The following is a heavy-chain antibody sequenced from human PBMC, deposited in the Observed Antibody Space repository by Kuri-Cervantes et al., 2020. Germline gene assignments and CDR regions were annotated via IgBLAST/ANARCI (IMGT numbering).Heavy chain of an antibody. CDR1: GYTFTSYA. Sequence: ASVKVSCKASGYTFTSYAMHWVGQAPGQRLEWMGGINAGNGNTKYSQKFQGRVTITRDTSASTAYMKLSSVRSEDTAVYYCARCTLDCDFHYYYYIDFWGKGTTVTVSS. CDR3: ARCTLDCDFHYYYYIDF. CDR2: INAGNGNT. D-gene: IGHD2-21*02. V-gene: IGHV1-3*01. J-gene: IGHJ6*03.